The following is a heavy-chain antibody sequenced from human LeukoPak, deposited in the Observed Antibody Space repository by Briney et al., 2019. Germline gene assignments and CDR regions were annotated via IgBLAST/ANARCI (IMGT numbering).Heavy chain of an antibody. J-gene: IGHJ4*02. CDR3: ARLWFGEFDY. Sequence: SETLSLTCAVYGGSLSGYYWSCIRQPPGKGVEWIVEINHSGSTNYNPSLKSRVTISVDTSKNQFSLKLSAVTAADTAVYYCARLWFGEFDYWGQGTLVTVSS. V-gene: IGHV4-34*01. D-gene: IGHD3-10*01. CDR2: INHSGST. CDR1: GGSLSGYY.